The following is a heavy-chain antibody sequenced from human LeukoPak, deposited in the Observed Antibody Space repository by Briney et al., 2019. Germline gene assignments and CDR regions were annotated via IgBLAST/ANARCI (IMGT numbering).Heavy chain of an antibody. Sequence: ASVKVSCKASGYTFTNYYIHWVRQAPGQGLEWMGMINPSGGRTTYAKKFQGRVTMTRDTSTNTVYTELSSLRSDDTAVYYCARGSYYDSRGYYYYYYMDVWGKGTTVTVSS. CDR3: ARGSYYDSRGYYYYYYMDV. CDR1: GYTFTNYY. J-gene: IGHJ6*03. D-gene: IGHD3-22*01. V-gene: IGHV1-46*01. CDR2: INPSGGRT.